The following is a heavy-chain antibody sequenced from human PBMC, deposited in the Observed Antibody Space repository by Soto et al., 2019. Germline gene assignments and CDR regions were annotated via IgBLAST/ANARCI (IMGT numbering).Heavy chain of an antibody. Sequence: SETLSLTCTVSGGSISSYYWSWIRQPPGKGLEWIGYIYYSGSTNYNPSLKSRVTISVDTSKNQFSLKLNSVTAADTAVYYCSRRPYYYDSSGYFLPLGMDVWGQGTTVTVSS. D-gene: IGHD3-22*01. CDR3: SRRPYYYDSSGYFLPLGMDV. CDR2: IYYSGST. V-gene: IGHV4-59*08. J-gene: IGHJ6*02. CDR1: GGSISSYY.